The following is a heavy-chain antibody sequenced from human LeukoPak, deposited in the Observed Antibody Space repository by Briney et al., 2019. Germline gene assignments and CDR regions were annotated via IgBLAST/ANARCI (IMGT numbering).Heavy chain of an antibody. J-gene: IGHJ4*02. CDR3: VRDLGGRSGH. CDR1: GFTFSSSW. V-gene: IGHV3-74*01. Sequence: QTGGSLRLSCAASGFTFSSSWMHWVRQAPGKGLVWVSRINEDGSTTNYADSVKGRSTIFRDNAKNTLYLQMNSLRAEDTAVYYCVRDLGGRSGHWGQGTLVTVSS. CDR2: INEDGSTT. D-gene: IGHD1-26*01.